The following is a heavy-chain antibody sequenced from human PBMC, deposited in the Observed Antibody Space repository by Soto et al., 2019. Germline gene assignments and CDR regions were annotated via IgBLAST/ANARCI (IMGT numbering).Heavy chain of an antibody. CDR2: INHSGST. V-gene: IGHV4-34*01. Sequence: SETLSLTCAVYGGSFGGYYWSWIRQPPGKGLEWIGEINHSGSTNYNPSLKSRVTISVDTSKNQFSLKLSSVTAADTAVYYCARVRAYSSSWYKGYYYYGMDVWGQGTTVTVSS. D-gene: IGHD6-13*01. J-gene: IGHJ6*02. CDR1: GGSFGGYY. CDR3: ARVRAYSSSWYKGYYYYGMDV.